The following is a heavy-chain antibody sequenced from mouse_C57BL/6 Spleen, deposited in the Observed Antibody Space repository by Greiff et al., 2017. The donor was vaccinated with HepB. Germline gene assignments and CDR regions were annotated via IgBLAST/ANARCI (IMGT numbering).Heavy chain of an antibody. CDR3: AREGLPAWFAY. D-gene: IGHD2-4*01. V-gene: IGHV1-66*01. CDR1: GYSFTSYY. CDR2: IYPGSGNT. J-gene: IGHJ3*01. Sequence: VQLQQSGPELVKPGASVKISCKASGYSFTSYYIHWVKQRPGQGLEWIGWIYPGSGNTKYNEKFKGKATLTADTSSSTAYMQLSSLTSEDSAVYYCAREGLPAWFAYWGQGTLVTVSA.